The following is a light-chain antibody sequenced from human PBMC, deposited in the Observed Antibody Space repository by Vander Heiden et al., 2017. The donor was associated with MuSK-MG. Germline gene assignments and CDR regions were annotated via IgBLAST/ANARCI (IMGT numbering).Light chain of an antibody. CDR1: QSINSW. Sequence: DIQMTQSPSTLSASVGDRVTITCRASQSINSWLAWYQQKPGKAPKLLIYKASSLDSGVPSRFSGSGSGTEFTLTISRLQPDDFATYYCQQDNFYSRTFGQGTKVEGK. V-gene: IGKV1-5*03. CDR3: QQDNFYSRT. J-gene: IGKJ1*01. CDR2: KAS.